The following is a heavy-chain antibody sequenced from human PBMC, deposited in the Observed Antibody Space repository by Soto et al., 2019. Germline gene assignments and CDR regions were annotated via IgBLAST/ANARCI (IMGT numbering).Heavy chain of an antibody. CDR2: INPNSGGT. D-gene: IGHD3-22*01. Sequence: ASVTVSCKASGYTFTGYYMHWVRQAPGQGLEWMGWINPNSGGTNYAQKFQGRVTMTRDTSISTAYMELSRLRSDDTAVYFCARDDRSGHYPGYWGQGTLVTVSS. J-gene: IGHJ4*02. V-gene: IGHV1-2*02. CDR3: ARDDRSGHYPGY. CDR1: GYTFTGYY.